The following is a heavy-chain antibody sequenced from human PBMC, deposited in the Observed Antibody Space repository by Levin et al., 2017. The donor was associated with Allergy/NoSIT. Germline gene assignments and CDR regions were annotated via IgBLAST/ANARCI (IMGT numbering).Heavy chain of an antibody. CDR1: GFTFSSYG. V-gene: IGHV3-30*18. D-gene: IGHD1-1*01. CDR3: AKNGNGDGDQPFWYFDL. J-gene: IGHJ2*01. Sequence: GGSLRLSCAASGFTFSSYGMHWVRQAPGKGLEWVAVISYDGSNKYYADSVKGRFTISRDNSKNTLYLQMNSLRAEDTAVYYCAKNGNGDGDQPFWYFDLWGRGTLVTVSS. CDR2: ISYDGSNK.